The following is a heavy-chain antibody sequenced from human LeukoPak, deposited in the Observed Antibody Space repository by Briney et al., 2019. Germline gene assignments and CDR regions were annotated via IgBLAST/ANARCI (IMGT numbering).Heavy chain of an antibody. D-gene: IGHD3-22*01. CDR3: ARARNYYDSSGHDAFDI. J-gene: IGHJ3*02. CDR1: GFTFSSYG. V-gene: IGHV3-33*01. CDR2: IWYDGSNK. Sequence: GGSLRLSCAASGFTFSSYGMHWVRQAPGKGLEWVVVIWYDGSNKYYADSVKGRFTISRDNSKNTLYLQMNSLRAEDTAVYYCARARNYYDSSGHDAFDIWGQGTMVTVSS.